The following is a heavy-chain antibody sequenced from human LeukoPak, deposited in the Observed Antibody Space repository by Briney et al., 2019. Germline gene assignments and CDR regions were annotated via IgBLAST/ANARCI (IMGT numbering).Heavy chain of an antibody. CDR2: ISDYNGNT. V-gene: IGHV1-18*04. Sequence: ASVKVSCKASGYTFTGYYMHWVRQAPGQGLEWMGWISDYNGNTNYAQKLQGRVTMTRDTSTSTAYMELRSLRSDDTAVYYCVRESPDAFDIWGQGTMVTVSS. CDR3: VRESPDAFDI. CDR1: GYTFTGYY. J-gene: IGHJ3*02.